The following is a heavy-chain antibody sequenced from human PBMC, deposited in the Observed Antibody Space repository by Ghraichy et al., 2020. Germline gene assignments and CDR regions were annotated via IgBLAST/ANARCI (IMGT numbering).Heavy chain of an antibody. D-gene: IGHD6-19*01. CDR3: ARDRPGYSSGWYEGDGDAFDI. CDR2: IYYSGST. CDR1: GGSISSYY. V-gene: IGHV4-59*01. J-gene: IGHJ3*02. Sequence: SETLSLTCTVSGGSISSYYWSWIRQPPGKGLEWIGYIYYSGSTNYNPSLKSRVTISVDTSKNQFSLKLSSVTAADTAVYYCARDRPGYSSGWYEGDGDAFDIWGQGTMVTVSS.